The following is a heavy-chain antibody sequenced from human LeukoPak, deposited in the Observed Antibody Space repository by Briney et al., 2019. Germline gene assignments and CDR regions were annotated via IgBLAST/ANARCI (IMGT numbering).Heavy chain of an antibody. CDR1: GFTFSSYA. Sequence: PGGPLRLSCAASGFTFSSYAMSWVRQAPGKGLDWVSALSGSGGSTYYADSVKGRFTISRDNSKNTLYLQMNSLRAEDTALYYCAKDQARGSSGWATPVDYWGQGTLVTVSS. J-gene: IGHJ4*02. CDR3: AKDQARGSSGWATPVDY. V-gene: IGHV3-23*01. CDR2: LSGSGGST. D-gene: IGHD6-19*01.